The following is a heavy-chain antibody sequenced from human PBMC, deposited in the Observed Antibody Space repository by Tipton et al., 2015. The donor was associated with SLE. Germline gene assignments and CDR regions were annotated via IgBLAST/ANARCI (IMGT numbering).Heavy chain of an antibody. CDR2: IYINGPS. D-gene: IGHD6-19*01. J-gene: IGHJ5*02. CDR1: GDSISGGDYY. CDR3: ARQKGGWFEDVA. V-gene: IGHV4-61*09. Sequence: LRLSCTVSGDSISGGDYYWTWIRQPAGKGLEWIGHIYINGPSNYNPSLRSRVTISVDTSKNQFSLKLSSATAADTAVYYCARQKGGWFEDVAWGLGAQVTVSS.